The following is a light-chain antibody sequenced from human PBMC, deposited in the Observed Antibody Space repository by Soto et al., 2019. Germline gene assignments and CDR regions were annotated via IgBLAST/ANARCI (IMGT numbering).Light chain of an antibody. CDR2: DVS. CDR1: SCDVGGYNY. CDR3: CSYAGSDYV. V-gene: IGLV2-11*01. Sequence: QSVLTQPRSVSGSPGQSVTISCTGTSCDVGGYNYVSWYQQHPGKAPKLMIYDVSKRPSGVPDRFSGSKSGNTASLTISGLQAEDEADYYCCSYAGSDYVFGTGTKLTVL. J-gene: IGLJ1*01.